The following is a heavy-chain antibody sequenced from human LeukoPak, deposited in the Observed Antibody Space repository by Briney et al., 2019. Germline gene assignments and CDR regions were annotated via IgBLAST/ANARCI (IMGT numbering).Heavy chain of an antibody. J-gene: IGHJ4*02. CDR1: GFTFRSYW. V-gene: IGHV3-7*01. CDR3: AIHSYGYRH. Sequence: GGSLRLSCAASGFTFRSYWMTWVRQYPGKGLEWVANIKQDGSETYYADSVKGRFTISRDNAKRSLYLQMNSLRAEDTAVYYCAIHSYGYRHWGQGTLVTVSS. D-gene: IGHD5-18*01. CDR2: IKQDGSET.